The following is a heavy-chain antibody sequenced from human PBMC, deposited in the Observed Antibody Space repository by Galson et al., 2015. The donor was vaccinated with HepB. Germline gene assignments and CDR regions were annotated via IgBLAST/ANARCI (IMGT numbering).Heavy chain of an antibody. CDR2: ISAYNGNT. J-gene: IGHJ5*02. CDR3: ARVVPAAIFWFDP. Sequence: SVKVSCKASGYTFTSYGISWVRQAPGQGLEWMGWISAYNGNTNYAQKLQGRVTISVDTSKNQFSLKLSSVTAADTAVYYCARVVPAAIFWFDPWGQGTLVTVSS. D-gene: IGHD2-2*01. CDR1: GYTFTSYG. V-gene: IGHV1-18*01.